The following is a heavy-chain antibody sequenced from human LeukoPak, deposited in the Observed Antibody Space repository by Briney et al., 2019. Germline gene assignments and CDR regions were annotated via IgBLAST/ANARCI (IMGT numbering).Heavy chain of an antibody. CDR2: IRYDGSNN. CDR1: GFTFSHSA. D-gene: IGHD3-3*01. Sequence: GGSLRLSCAASGFTFSHSAIHWVRQAPGKGLEWVAFIRYDGSNNFYADPVKGRFTISRDNSKNTLYLQMNSLRTEDTAVYYCAKVMAIFGVVITSPFDYWGQGTLVTVSS. CDR3: AKVMAIFGVVITSPFDY. J-gene: IGHJ4*02. V-gene: IGHV3-30*02.